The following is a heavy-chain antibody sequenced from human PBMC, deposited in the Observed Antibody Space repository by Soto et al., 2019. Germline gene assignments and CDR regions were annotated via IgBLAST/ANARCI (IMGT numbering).Heavy chain of an antibody. J-gene: IGHJ5*02. CDR1: GGSISSYY. CDR3: ARSGYCISTSCYNWFDP. D-gene: IGHD2-2*01. CDR2: IYYSGST. V-gene: IGHV4-59*01. Sequence: SETLSLTCTVSGGSISSYYWSWIRQPPGKGLEWIGYIYYSGSTSYNPSLKSRVTISVDTSKNQFSLKLSSVTAADTAVYYCARSGYCISTSCYNWFDPWGQGTLVTVSS.